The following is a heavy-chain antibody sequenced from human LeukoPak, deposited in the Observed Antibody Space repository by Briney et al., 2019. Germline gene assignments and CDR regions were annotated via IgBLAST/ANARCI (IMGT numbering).Heavy chain of an antibody. CDR3: AKGSGGSRFSPLDY. J-gene: IGHJ4*02. D-gene: IGHD2-15*01. CDR2: VCGSGGST. CDR1: GFTFSGYA. V-gene: IGHV3-23*01. Sequence: PGGSLRLSCAASGFTFSGYAMSWVRQAPGKGLEWVSAVCGSGGSTYYADSVKGRFTISRDNSKNMLYLQMNSLRAEDTVVYYCAKGSGGSRFSPLDYWGRRTLVTVSS.